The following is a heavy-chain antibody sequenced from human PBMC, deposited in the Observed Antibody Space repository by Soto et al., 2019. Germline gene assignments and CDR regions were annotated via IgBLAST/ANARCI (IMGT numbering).Heavy chain of an antibody. V-gene: IGHV4-31*03. CDR3: ASRMSTGLPYLDF. D-gene: IGHD2-8*02. CDR2: IYHSGTT. CDR1: GGSISSGGYY. J-gene: IGHJ4*02. Sequence: LSETLSLTCTVSGGSISSGGYYWSWIRQLPGKGLEWIGYIYHSGTTYYNPSLKSRITISVDTSSNQSSLSLNSVTAADTAVYYCASRMSTGLPYLDFWGQVTLVTVSS.